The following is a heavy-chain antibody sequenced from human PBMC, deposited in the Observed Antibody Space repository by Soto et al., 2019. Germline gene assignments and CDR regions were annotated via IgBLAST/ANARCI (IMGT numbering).Heavy chain of an antibody. CDR2: ISWNSGSI. CDR3: AKDVWRNWNYGEIEY. D-gene: IGHD1-7*01. Sequence: GGSLRLSCAASGFTFDDYAMHWVRQAPGKGLEWVSGISWNSGSIGYADSVKGRFTISRDNAKNSLYLQMNSLRAEDTALYYCAKDVWRNWNYGEIEYWGQGTLVTVSS. CDR1: GFTFDDYA. V-gene: IGHV3-9*01. J-gene: IGHJ4*02.